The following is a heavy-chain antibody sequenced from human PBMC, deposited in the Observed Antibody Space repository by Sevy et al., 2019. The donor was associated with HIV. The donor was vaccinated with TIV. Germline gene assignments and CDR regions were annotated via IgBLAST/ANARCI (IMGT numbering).Heavy chain of an antibody. V-gene: IGHV3-30-3*01. CDR2: ISYDGSNK. CDR1: GFTFSTYD. CDR3: ARAGNYYDSSGASAFDI. Sequence: GGSLRLSCAASGFTFSTYDIHWVRQAPGKGLEWVADISYDGSNKYYADSVRGRFTISRDNSKNTLYLQMNSLRAEDTAVYYCARAGNYYDSSGASAFDIWGQGTMVTVSS. J-gene: IGHJ3*02. D-gene: IGHD3-22*01.